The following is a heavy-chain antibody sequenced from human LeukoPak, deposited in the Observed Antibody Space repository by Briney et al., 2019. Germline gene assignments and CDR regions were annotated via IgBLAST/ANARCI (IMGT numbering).Heavy chain of an antibody. CDR2: MSGTGGST. Sequence: PGGSLRLSCAASGFTFSNYAMSWVRQAPGKGLEWVSAMSGTGGSTYYADSVKGRFTISRDDSKNTLYLQMNSLRAEDTAVYYCAKDRPAYYYDSSGYYRGGYYFDYWGQGTLVTVSS. D-gene: IGHD3-22*01. CDR3: AKDRPAYYYDSSGYYRGGYYFDY. CDR1: GFTFSNYA. V-gene: IGHV3-23*01. J-gene: IGHJ4*02.